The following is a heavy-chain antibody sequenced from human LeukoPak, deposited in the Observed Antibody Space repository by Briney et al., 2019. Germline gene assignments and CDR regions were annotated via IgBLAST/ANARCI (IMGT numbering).Heavy chain of an antibody. D-gene: IGHD3-22*01. Sequence: GGSLRLSCAASGFTFSSYEMNWVRQAPGKGLEWVSYISSSGSTIYYADSVKGRFTISRDNAKNSLYLQMNSLRAEATAVYYCARDPPYYDISGYYYDYWLQGTLVTVCS. J-gene: IGHJ4*02. CDR1: GFTFSSYE. CDR3: ARDPPYYDISGYYYDY. V-gene: IGHV3-48*03. CDR2: ISSSGSTI.